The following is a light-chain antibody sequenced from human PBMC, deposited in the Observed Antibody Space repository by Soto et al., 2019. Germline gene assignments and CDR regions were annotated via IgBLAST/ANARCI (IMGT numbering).Light chain of an antibody. CDR3: QQYGSSGT. CDR1: QSVSSY. Sequence: ENVLTQSPATLSLSPGERATLSCRASQSVSSYLAWYQQKPGQAPRLLIYGASTRATGIPARFSGSGSGTEFTLTISSLQSEDFAVYYCQQYGSSGTFGQGTKVDI. V-gene: IGKV3-15*01. J-gene: IGKJ1*01. CDR2: GAS.